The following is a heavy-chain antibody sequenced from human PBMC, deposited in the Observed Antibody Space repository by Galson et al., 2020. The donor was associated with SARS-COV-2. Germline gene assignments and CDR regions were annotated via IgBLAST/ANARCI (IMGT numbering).Heavy chain of an antibody. CDR1: GFTFDAYV. D-gene: IGHD3-22*01. V-gene: IGHV3-9*01. CDR2: ITWSSTEI. J-gene: IGHJ4*01. Sequence: GGSLRLSCAASGFTFDAYVMHWVRQAPGKGLEWVSGITWSSTEIGYADSVQGRFTISRDNAKNSLYLQMNSLRPEDTALYYCVKDLGYDSSGYYQYYFDYWGHGTLVTVSS. CDR3: VKDLGYDSSGYYQYYFDY.